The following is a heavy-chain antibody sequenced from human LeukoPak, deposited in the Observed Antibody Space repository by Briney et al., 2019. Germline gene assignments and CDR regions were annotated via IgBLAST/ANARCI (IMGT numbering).Heavy chain of an antibody. V-gene: IGHV1-2*02. D-gene: IGHD2-15*01. CDR1: GYTFTGYF. Sequence: ASVKVSCKASGYTFTGYFMHWVRQAPGQELEWMGWINPNSGGTNYAQKFQGRVTMTRDTSISTAYMELSRLRSDDTAVYYCARVHCSGGSCFGFDPWGQGTLVTVSS. J-gene: IGHJ5*02. CDR3: ARVHCSGGSCFGFDP. CDR2: INPNSGGT.